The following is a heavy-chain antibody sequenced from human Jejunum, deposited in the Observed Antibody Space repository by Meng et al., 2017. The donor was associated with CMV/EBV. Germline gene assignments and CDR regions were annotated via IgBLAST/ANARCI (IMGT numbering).Heavy chain of an antibody. D-gene: IGHD1-26*01. CDR1: EYTFSDYY. J-gene: IGHJ4*02. CDR3: AKDAGSYLDYYFDY. CDR2: INPQTGDT. V-gene: IGHV1-2*02. Sequence: EYTFSDYYMKWVRQAPGQGLEWMGWINPQTGDTNYAPKFRGRVTMTRDMSINTVYMEVTGLRSDDTAVYYCAKDAGSYLDYYFDYWGQGTLVTVSS.